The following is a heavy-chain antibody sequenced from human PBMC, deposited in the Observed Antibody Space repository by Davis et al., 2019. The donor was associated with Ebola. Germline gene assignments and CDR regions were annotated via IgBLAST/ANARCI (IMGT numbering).Heavy chain of an antibody. D-gene: IGHD3-10*02. CDR3: TCSSDGMDV. V-gene: IGHV3-73*01. Sequence: GGSLRLPCAASGFTFSSYRMSGVRHASGKGLEWVGRFRSKANSYATAYAASVKGRFTIFRDDSKNTAYLQMNSLKPEDTAVYYCTCSSDGMDVWGQGTTVTVSS. CDR1: GFTFSSYR. CDR2: FRSKANSYAT. J-gene: IGHJ6*02.